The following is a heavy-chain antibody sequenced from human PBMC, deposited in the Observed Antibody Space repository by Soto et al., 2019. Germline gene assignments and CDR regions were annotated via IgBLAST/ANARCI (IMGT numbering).Heavy chain of an antibody. D-gene: IGHD6-19*01. V-gene: IGHV4-34*01. CDR2: IKHSGST. Sequence: QVQLQQWGAGLLKPSETLSLTCAVYGGSFSGYYRSWIRQPPGKGLEWIGEIKHSGSTNYNPSLKSRVTISVDTSKNQFSLKLSSVTAADTAVYYCARVTTPSPIAVAGLDYWGQGTLVTVSS. J-gene: IGHJ4*02. CDR1: GGSFSGYY. CDR3: ARVTTPSPIAVAGLDY.